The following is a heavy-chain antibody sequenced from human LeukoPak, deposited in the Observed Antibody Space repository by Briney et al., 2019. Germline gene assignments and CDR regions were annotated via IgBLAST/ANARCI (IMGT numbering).Heavy chain of an antibody. D-gene: IGHD3-16*01. CDR2: IKEDGSEK. Sequence: PGGSLRLSCAASGFTFNNYWMGWVRQAPGKGLEWVANIKEDGSEKNYVDSVKGRFTISRDNAKNSLYLQMSSLRAADTAVYYCARVMAALVWRSYGSYYYYYYMDVWGKGTTVTVSS. J-gene: IGHJ6*03. V-gene: IGHV3-7*01. CDR1: GFTFNNYW. CDR3: ARVMAALVWRSYGSYYYYYYMDV.